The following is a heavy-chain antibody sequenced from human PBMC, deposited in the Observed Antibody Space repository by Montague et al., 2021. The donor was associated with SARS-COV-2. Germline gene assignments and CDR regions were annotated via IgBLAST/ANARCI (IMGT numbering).Heavy chain of an antibody. CDR3: SRGRRPVVVPGAGPAWCAFDI. D-gene: IGHD2-2*01. Sequence: SETLSLTCAISGGSFSNYYWSWIRQPPGKGLEWIGEVNQSGTTIYNPSVKRGVTISEDTSKYQFYLRLNSVTAADTDVYYCSRGRRPVVVPGAGPAWCAFDIWGQGTMVTVFS. J-gene: IGHJ3*02. V-gene: IGHV4-34*01. CDR1: GGSFSNYY. CDR2: VNQSGTT.